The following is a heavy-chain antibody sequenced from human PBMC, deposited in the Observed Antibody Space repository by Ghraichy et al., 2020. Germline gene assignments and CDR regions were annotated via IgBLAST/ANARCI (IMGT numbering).Heavy chain of an antibody. CDR2: ISHSGGSA. CDR3: AKAQYYGPGSPPDR. D-gene: IGHD3-10*01. CDR1: GFNFRNYG. Sequence: GGSLRLSCAASGFNFRNYGLSWVRQTPGKGLQWVATISHSGGSAFIADSVKGRFSVSRDNSKNTLSLQMNSLTAEDTAVYYCAKAQYYGPGSPPDRWGQGILVTVSS. J-gene: IGHJ5*02. V-gene: IGHV3-23*01.